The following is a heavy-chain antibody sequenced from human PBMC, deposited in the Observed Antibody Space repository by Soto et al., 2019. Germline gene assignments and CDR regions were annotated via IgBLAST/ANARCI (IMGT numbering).Heavy chain of an antibody. CDR2: ITSSGGGT. J-gene: IGHJ4*02. V-gene: IGHV3-23*01. CDR3: AKLTAA. D-gene: IGHD6-13*01. Sequence: EVEVLESGGGLVQPGGSLRLSCAASGFTLSAYVMRWVRQAPGKGLEWVSSITSSGGGTYYADSVKGRFTVSRDNSKNTVYLQMNSLRDEDTAVYYCAKLTAAWGQGTLVTVSS. CDR1: GFTLSAYV.